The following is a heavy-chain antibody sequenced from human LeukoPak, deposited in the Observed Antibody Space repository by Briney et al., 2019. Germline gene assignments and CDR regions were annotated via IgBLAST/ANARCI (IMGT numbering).Heavy chain of an antibody. CDR3: AREGSSSLYQH. Sequence: GGSLRLSCAASGFTFSSYAMHWVRQAPGKGLEWVAVISYDGSNKCYADSVKGRFTISRDNSKNTLYLQMNSLRAEDTAVYYCAREGSSSLYQHWGQGTLVTVSS. V-gene: IGHV3-30-3*01. CDR2: ISYDGSNK. J-gene: IGHJ1*01. CDR1: GFTFSSYA. D-gene: IGHD6-13*01.